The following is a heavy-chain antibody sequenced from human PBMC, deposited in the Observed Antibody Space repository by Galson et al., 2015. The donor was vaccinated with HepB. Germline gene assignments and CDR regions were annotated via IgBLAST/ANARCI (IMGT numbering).Heavy chain of an antibody. V-gene: IGHV4-4*02. D-gene: IGHD3-10*01. CDR2: IDHRGGA. Sequence: SLTCAVSGASISSSYWWSWVRQPPGKGLDWIAEIDHRGGANYNPSLRGRLSISVDTSKNQFSLKLSSVAAADTAVYYCARCTMVRGVDYFYYSMDVWGQGTTVTVSS. J-gene: IGHJ6*02. CDR1: GASISSSYW. CDR3: ARCTMVRGVDYFYYSMDV.